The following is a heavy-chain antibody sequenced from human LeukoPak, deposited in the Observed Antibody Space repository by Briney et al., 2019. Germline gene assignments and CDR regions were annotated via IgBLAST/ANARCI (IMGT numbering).Heavy chain of an antibody. J-gene: IGHJ4*02. D-gene: IGHD3-10*01. CDR3: ATEMMGSGSYYPFDY. Sequence: ASVKVSCKASGYPFTSYGISWVRQAPGKGLEWMGGFDPEDGETIYAQKFQGRVTMTEDTSTDTAYMELSSLRSEDTAVYYCATEMMGSGSYYPFDYWGQGTLVTVSS. CDR1: GYPFTSYG. CDR2: FDPEDGET. V-gene: IGHV1-24*01.